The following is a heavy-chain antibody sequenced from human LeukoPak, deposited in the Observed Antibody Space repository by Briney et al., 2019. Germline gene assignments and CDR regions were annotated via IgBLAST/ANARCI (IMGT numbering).Heavy chain of an antibody. D-gene: IGHD6-13*01. CDR1: GFTFSSYA. Sequence: GGSLRLSCAASGFTFSSYAMSWVRQAPGKGLEWVSAISGSGGSTYYADSVKGRFTISRDNSKNTLYLQLTSLRVDDTAIYYCAKGLRSSNFYYGMDVWGLGTTVTVSS. CDR2: ISGSGGST. CDR3: AKGLRSSNFYYGMDV. V-gene: IGHV3-23*01. J-gene: IGHJ6*02.